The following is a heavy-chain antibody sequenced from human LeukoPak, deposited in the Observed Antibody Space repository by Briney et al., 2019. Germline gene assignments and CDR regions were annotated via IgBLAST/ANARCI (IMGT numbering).Heavy chain of an antibody. J-gene: IGHJ4*02. CDR3: ARIHQDDEWFFDY. D-gene: IGHD3-3*01. Sequence: SETLSLTCTVPGRSISSSSYYWGWIRQPPGKGLEWIGSIYYSGSTYYNPSLKSRVTISVDTSKNQFSLKVSSVTAGDTAVYYCARIHQDDEWFFDYWGQGTLVTVSS. V-gene: IGHV4-39*01. CDR2: IYYSGST. CDR1: GRSISSSSYY.